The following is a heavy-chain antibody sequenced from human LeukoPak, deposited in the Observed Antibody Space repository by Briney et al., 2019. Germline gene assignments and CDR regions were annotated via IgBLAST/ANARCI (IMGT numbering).Heavy chain of an antibody. V-gene: IGHV3-23*01. Sequence: GGSLRLSCAASGFTFSSYAMSWVRQAPGKGLEWVSAISGSGGSTYYADSVKGRFTISRDNSKNTLYLQMNSLRAEDTAVYHCAKFDAGGNSLNDAFDIWGQGTMVTVSS. CDR1: GFTFSSYA. CDR3: AKFDAGGNSLNDAFDI. D-gene: IGHD4-23*01. J-gene: IGHJ3*02. CDR2: ISGSGGST.